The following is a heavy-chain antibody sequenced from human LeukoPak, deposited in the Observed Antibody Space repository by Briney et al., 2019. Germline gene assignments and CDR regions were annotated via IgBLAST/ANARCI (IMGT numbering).Heavy chain of an antibody. CDR2: INPNSGGT. Sequence: GASVKVSCKASGYTFTGYYMHWVRQAPGQGLEWMGWINPNSGGTSSAQKFQGRVTMTRDTSISTAYMELSRLRSDDTAVYYCARGLGIAAAVKDAFDIWGQGTMVTVSS. J-gene: IGHJ3*02. V-gene: IGHV1-2*02. CDR1: GYTFTGYY. CDR3: ARGLGIAAAVKDAFDI. D-gene: IGHD6-13*01.